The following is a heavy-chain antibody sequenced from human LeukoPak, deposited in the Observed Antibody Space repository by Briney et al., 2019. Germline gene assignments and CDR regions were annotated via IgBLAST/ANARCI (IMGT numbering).Heavy chain of an antibody. Sequence: KPSETLSLTCAVSGYSISSGYYWGWIRQPPGKGLEWIGSIYHSGSTYYNPSLKSRVTISVDTSKNRFSLKLSSVTAADTAVYYCARHPTAATIDYWGQGTLVTVSS. CDR3: ARHPTAATIDY. V-gene: IGHV4-38-2*01. CDR1: GYSISSGYY. D-gene: IGHD2-15*01. J-gene: IGHJ4*02. CDR2: IYHSGST.